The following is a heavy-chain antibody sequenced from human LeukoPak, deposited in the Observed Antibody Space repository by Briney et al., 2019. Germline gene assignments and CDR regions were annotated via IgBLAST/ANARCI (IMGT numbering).Heavy chain of an antibody. V-gene: IGHV1-8*01. CDR2: MNPNSGNT. CDR1: GYTFTSYV. CDR3: ARGWFGQLLQDY. J-gene: IGHJ4*02. Sequence: ASVKLSCKASGYTFTSYVINWVRQAPGQGPEWMGWMNPNSGNTGYAQPFQGRVTMTRTTSTSTAYMELSSLRSDDTAVYYCARGWFGQLLQDYGGQGTLVTVSA. D-gene: IGHD3-10*01.